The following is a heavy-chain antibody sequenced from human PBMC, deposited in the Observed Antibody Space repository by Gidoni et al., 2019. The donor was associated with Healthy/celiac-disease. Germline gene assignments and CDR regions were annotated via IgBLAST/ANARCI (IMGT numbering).Heavy chain of an antibody. D-gene: IGHD6-6*01. CDR1: GFTFSHYD. V-gene: IGHV3-30*02. J-gene: IGHJ4*02. Sequence: QVQLVESGGGVVQPGGSLRLSCASSGFTFSHYDMHRVRQAPGKGLEGVAFIQYDGTNKYYGDSVKGRFTISRDNSKNTLYLQMNSLRAEDTAVYYCAKVGVYSSSSYYFDYWGQGTLVPVSS. CDR3: AKVGVYSSSSYYFDY. CDR2: IQYDGTNK.